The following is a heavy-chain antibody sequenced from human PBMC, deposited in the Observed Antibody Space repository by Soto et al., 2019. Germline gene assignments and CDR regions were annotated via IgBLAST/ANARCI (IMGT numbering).Heavy chain of an antibody. CDR1: GYSFTSYW. J-gene: IGHJ4*02. D-gene: IGHD1-26*01. V-gene: IGHV5-51*01. CDR2: IYPGDSDT. CDR3: ARHAGREGATTRALDY. Sequence: GESLKISCKGSGYSFTSYWIGWVRQMPGKGLEWMGIIYPGDSDTRYSQSFQGQVTISADKSISTAYLQWSSLKASDTAMYYCARHAGREGATTRALDYWGQGTLVTVSS.